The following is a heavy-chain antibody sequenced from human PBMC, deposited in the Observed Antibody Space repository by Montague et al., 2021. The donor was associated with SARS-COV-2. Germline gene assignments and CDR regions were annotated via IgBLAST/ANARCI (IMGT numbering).Heavy chain of an antibody. CDR2: INDDGSYK. J-gene: IGHJ4*02. V-gene: IGHV3-7*01. CDR3: VSGYTGGS. Sequence: SLRLSCAASGFTFTTYWMTWVRQAPGMGLEWVANINDDGSYKIYVDSVKGRFTVSRDSAKNAFYLQMNSLRVEDTAVFYCVSGYTGGSWGQGTLVSVSS. D-gene: IGHD5-18*01. CDR1: GFTFTTYW.